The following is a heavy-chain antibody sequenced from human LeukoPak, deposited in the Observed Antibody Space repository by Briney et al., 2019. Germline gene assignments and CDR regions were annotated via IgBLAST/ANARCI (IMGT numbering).Heavy chain of an antibody. D-gene: IGHD3-22*01. CDR2: IKQDGSEK. Sequence: GGSLRLSCAASGFTFSSYWMSWVRQAPGKGLEWVANIKQDGSEKYYVDSVKGRFTISRDNAKNSLYLQMKSLRAEDTAVYYCARDRHMEYYDSSAYPDYWGQGTLVTVSS. CDR1: GFTFSSYW. CDR3: ARDRHMEYYDSSAYPDY. J-gene: IGHJ4*02. V-gene: IGHV3-7*01.